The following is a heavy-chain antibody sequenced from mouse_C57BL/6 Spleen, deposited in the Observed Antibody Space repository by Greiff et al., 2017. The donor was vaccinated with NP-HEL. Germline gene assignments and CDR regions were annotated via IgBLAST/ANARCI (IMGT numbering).Heavy chain of an antibody. CDR1: GYTFTSYW. CDR3: ARKRGGYFDV. Sequence: QVQLKQPGAELVKPGASVKMSCKASGYTFTSYWITWVKQRPGQGLEWIGDIYPGSGSTNYNEKFKSKATLTVDTSSSTAYMQLSSLTSEDSAVYYCARKRGGYFDVWGTGTTVTVSS. J-gene: IGHJ1*03. V-gene: IGHV1-55*01. CDR2: IYPGSGST.